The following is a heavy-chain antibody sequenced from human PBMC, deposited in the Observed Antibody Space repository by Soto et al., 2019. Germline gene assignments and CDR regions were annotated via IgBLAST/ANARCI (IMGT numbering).Heavy chain of an antibody. D-gene: IGHD6-13*01. CDR2: ISWNSGSI. CDR3: AKDISQAYSSSWYGGPREYYYYGMDV. J-gene: IGHJ6*02. CDR1: GFTFDDYA. Sequence: GGSLRLSCAASGFTFDDYAMHWVRQAPGKGLEWVSGISWNSGSIGYADSVEGRFTISRDNAKNSLYLQMNSLRAEDTALYYCAKDISQAYSSSWYGGPREYYYYGMDVWGQGTTVTVSS. V-gene: IGHV3-9*01.